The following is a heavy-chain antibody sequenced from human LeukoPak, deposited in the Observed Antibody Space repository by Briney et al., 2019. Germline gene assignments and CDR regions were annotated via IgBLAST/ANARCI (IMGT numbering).Heavy chain of an antibody. D-gene: IGHD1-26*01. J-gene: IGHJ4*02. Sequence: GGSLRLSCAASGFTFSSDAMHWVRQAPGKGLEWVAVISYDGSNKYYADSVKGRFTISRDNSKNTLYLQMNSLRAEDTAVYYCLYSGSYYWGQGTLVTVSS. CDR2: ISYDGSNK. CDR3: LYSGSYY. V-gene: IGHV3-30*01. CDR1: GFTFSSDA.